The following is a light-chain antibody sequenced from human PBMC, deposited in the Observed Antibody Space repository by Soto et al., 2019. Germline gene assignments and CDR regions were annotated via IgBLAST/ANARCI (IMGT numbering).Light chain of an antibody. J-gene: IGLJ2*01. V-gene: IGLV1-44*01. CDR1: SSNIGGNI. Sequence: QSVLTQPPSASGTPGQRVTISCSGSSSNIGGNIVNWYQQLPGTAPKLLIFGNDQRPSWVPDRFSGSKSGTSASLAISGIQSEDEANYYCAAWDDSLNGVVFGGGTQLTVL. CDR3: AAWDDSLNGVV. CDR2: GND.